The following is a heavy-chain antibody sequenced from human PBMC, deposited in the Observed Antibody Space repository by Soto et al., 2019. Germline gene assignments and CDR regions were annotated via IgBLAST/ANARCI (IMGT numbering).Heavy chain of an antibody. CDR3: ARHRHPRGTVGATSPLDP. CDR1: GFSVSSNY. V-gene: IGHV3-53*01. CDR2: HYSGGST. J-gene: IGHJ5*02. Sequence: GGSLRLSCAISGFSVSSNYLSWVRQAPGKGLEWVSVHYSGGSTYYADSVQGRFTISRDKSNNTLYLQMRRVRAEDTAVYFCARHRHPRGTVGATSPLDPWGQGTQVTVPQ. D-gene: IGHD1-26*01.